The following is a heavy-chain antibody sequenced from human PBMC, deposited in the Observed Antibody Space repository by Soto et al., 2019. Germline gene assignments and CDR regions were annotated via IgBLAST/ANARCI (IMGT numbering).Heavy chain of an antibody. CDR2: IHYTGSV. Sequence: SETLSLTCTVSGGSLNSEHYHWTWIRQAPGKGLEWIGYIHYTGSVRCNPSLKSRITISVDTSKNLFSLKLSSVTAADMAVYYCARYPFNSGWWDYFDYWGQGTLVTVSS. CDR3: ARYPFNSGWWDYFDY. J-gene: IGHJ4*02. D-gene: IGHD6-19*01. CDR1: GGSLNSEHYH. V-gene: IGHV4-30-4*02.